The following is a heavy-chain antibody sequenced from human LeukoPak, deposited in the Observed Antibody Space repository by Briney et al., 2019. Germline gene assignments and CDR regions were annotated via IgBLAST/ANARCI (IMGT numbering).Heavy chain of an antibody. Sequence: ASVKVSCKVSGYTLTVLSIHWVRQAPGKGLEWMGGFYPEDGEPIYAPTFQVRVTMTEDPSTDTAYMKRGSLRPEATPLYYFATGLRWFDYWGQGTLVTVSS. CDR2: FYPEDGEP. V-gene: IGHV1-24*01. CDR3: ATGLRWFDY. D-gene: IGHD5-12*01. CDR1: GYTLTVLS. J-gene: IGHJ5*01.